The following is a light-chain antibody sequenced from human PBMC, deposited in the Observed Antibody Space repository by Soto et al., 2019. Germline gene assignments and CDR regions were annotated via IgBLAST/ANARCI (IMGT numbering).Light chain of an antibody. CDR2: KAS. CDR3: QHYNTYPWT. V-gene: IGKV1-5*03. J-gene: IGKJ1*01. CDR1: HSISSW. Sequence: DIKMTQSPSTLSASVGDRVTITCRASHSISSWVAWYQQKPGKGPKLLIYKASHLESGVPSRFSGSGSGTEFTLTISSLQPGDFATYYCQHYNTYPWTFGHGTKVDI.